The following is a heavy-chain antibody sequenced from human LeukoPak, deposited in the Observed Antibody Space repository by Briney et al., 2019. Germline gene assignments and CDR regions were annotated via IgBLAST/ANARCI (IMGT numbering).Heavy chain of an antibody. Sequence: SDTLSLTCTVSGGPISSYYWRWIRPPPGKALEWIGYIYYSGNTNYNPSLKSRVTISVDTSKSQFSLKLSSVTAADTAVYYCARRGSLGYSYGLYYFDYWGQGTLVTVSS. J-gene: IGHJ4*02. CDR3: ARRGSLGYSYGLYYFDY. V-gene: IGHV4-59*08. CDR2: IYYSGNT. D-gene: IGHD5-18*01. CDR1: GGPISSYY.